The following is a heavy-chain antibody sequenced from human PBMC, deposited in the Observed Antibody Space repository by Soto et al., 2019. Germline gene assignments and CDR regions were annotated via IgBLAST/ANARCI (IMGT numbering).Heavy chain of an antibody. CDR2: ISTYNGNT. CDR1: GYSFTTYG. Sequence: QVHLVQSGTEMRRPGASVKVSCNGSGYSFTTYGVNWVRQAPGQGLEWMGWISTYNGNTKYGHKFQGRVTMTTDTSASTVHMELRRLTSDDTAVYYCARESDDGDYVSDYWGQGTLVIISS. D-gene: IGHD4-17*01. J-gene: IGHJ4*02. CDR3: ARESDDGDYVSDY. V-gene: IGHV1-18*01.